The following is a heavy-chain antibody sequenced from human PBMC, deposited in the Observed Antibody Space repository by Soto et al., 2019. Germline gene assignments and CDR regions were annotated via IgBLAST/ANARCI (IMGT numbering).Heavy chain of an antibody. D-gene: IGHD1-26*01. Sequence: ESLKISCKGSGYSFTSYWISWVRQMPGKGLEWMGRIDPSDSYTNYSPSFQGHVTISADKSISTAYLQWSSLKASDTAMYYCASMRAYGYWYIDLWGRGTLVTVSS. CDR2: IDPSDSYT. CDR3: ASMRAYGYWYIDL. CDR1: GYSFTSYW. V-gene: IGHV5-10-1*01. J-gene: IGHJ2*01.